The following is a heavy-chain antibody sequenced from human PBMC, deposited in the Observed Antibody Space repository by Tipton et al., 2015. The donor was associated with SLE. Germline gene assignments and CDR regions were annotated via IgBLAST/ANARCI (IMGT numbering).Heavy chain of an antibody. V-gene: IGHV1-2*06. D-gene: IGHD2-2*01. CDR3: ARDYSSTSCADAYDI. CDR2: INPNSGGT. J-gene: IGHJ3*02. Sequence: QLVQSGAEVRKPGASVKVSCKASGYTFTGYYMHWVRLAPGQGLEWMGRINPNSGGTNYAQKFQGRVTMTRDTSISTAYMELSRLRSVGTAVYYCARDYSSTSCADAYDIWGQGTMVTVSS. CDR1: GYTFTGYY.